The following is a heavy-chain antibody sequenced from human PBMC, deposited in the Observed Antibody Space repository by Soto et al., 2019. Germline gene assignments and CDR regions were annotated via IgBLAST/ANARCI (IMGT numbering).Heavy chain of an antibody. CDR2: IIPILGIA. D-gene: IGHD5-12*01. J-gene: IGHJ4*02. CDR3: ASDTVSRDGYNSGFDY. CDR1: GGTFSSYT. Sequence: ASVKVSCKASGGTFSSYTISWVRQAPGQGLEWMGRIIPILGIANYAQKFQGRVTITADKSTSTAYMELSSLRSEDTAVYYCASDTVSRDGYNSGFDYWGQGTLVTVSS. V-gene: IGHV1-69*02.